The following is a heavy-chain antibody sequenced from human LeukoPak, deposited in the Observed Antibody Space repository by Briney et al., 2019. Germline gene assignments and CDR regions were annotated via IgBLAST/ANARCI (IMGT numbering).Heavy chain of an antibody. CDR1: GYSFTSYW. CDR2: IYPGDSDT. J-gene: IGHJ1*01. Sequence: GESLKISCKGSGYSFTSYWIGWVRQMPGKGLEWMGIIYPGDSDTRYSPSFQGQVTISADKSISTAYLQWSSLKASDTAMYYCARPRGDCSGGSCPKYFQHWGQGTLVTVSS. V-gene: IGHV5-51*01. D-gene: IGHD2-15*01. CDR3: ARPRGDCSGGSCPKYFQH.